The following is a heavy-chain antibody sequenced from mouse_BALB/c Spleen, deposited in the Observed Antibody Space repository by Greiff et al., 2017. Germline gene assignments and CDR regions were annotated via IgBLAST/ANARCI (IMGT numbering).Heavy chain of an antibody. CDR3: ARGDDGYYGYFDY. CDR2: IDPANGNT. Sequence: EVQLQQSGAELVKPGASVKLSCTASGFNIKDTYMHWVKQRPEQGLEWIGRIDPANGNTKYDPKFQGKATITADTSSNTAYLQLSSLTSEDTAVYYCARGDDGYYGYFDYWGQGTTLTVSS. CDR1: GFNIKDTY. V-gene: IGHV14-3*02. J-gene: IGHJ2*01. D-gene: IGHD2-3*01.